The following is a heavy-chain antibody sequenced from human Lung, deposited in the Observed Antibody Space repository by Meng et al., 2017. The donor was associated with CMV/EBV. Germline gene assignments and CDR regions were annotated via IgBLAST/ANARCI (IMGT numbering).Heavy chain of an antibody. CDR3: ARTNTPMFTWGPYFDY. V-gene: IGHV5-51*06. Sequence: GESXKISCTTSGYTFATSWIGWVRQMPGKGLEWMGIIYPGDSDTKYSPSFQGPGTISADKSLNTAYLQWSSLQASDTAIYYCARTNTPMFTWGPYFDYWGQGTLVTVSS. CDR2: IYPGDSDT. D-gene: IGHD5-18*01. CDR1: GYTFATSW. J-gene: IGHJ4*02.